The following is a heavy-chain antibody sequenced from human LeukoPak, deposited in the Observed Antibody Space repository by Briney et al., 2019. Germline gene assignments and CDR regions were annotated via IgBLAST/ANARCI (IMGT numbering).Heavy chain of an antibody. Sequence: PSETLSLTRTVPVGSLSSSSYYWGWVRQPPGEGLEWIGSIYDSGSTYYNPSLKGRFTISVDTSKNQFYLKLSSVTAADTAVYYCARTMFRGVFVYWGQGTLVTVSS. D-gene: IGHD3-10*01. CDR3: ARTMFRGVFVY. CDR2: IYDSGST. V-gene: IGHV4-39*01. J-gene: IGHJ4*02. CDR1: VGSLSSSSYY.